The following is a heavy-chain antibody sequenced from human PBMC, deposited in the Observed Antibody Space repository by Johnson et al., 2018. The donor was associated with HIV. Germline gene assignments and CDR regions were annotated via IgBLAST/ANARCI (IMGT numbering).Heavy chain of an antibody. Sequence: VQLVESGGGVVQPGGSLRLSCAASGFTFSSYGMHWVRQAPGKGLEWVAFISYDGSNKYYADSVKGRFTISRDNAKNSLYLQMNSLRAEDTAVYYCARDGYSSGWYGNDAFDIWGQGTMVTVSS. J-gene: IGHJ3*02. CDR1: GFTFSSYG. CDR3: ARDGYSSGWYGNDAFDI. CDR2: ISYDGSNK. V-gene: IGHV3-30*19. D-gene: IGHD6-19*01.